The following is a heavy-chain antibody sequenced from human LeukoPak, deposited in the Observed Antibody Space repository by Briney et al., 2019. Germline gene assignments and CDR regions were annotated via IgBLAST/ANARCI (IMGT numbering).Heavy chain of an antibody. CDR2: ISPKSGHA. D-gene: IGHD1-26*01. V-gene: IGHV1-2*02. J-gene: IGHJ4*02. Sequence: ASVKVSCKASGYTFTGFYINWVRQAPGQGLEWVGWISPKSGHANYAQKFRGRVTMTTDTATTTAYMGLGSLGSDDTAVYYCARDRGVEGADTFDYWGQGTLVTVSS. CDR1: GYTFTGFY. CDR3: ARDRGVEGADTFDY.